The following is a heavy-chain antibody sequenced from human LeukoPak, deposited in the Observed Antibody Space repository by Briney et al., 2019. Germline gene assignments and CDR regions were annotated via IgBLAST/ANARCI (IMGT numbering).Heavy chain of an antibody. CDR3: ATFPWFGESDAFDI. J-gene: IGHJ3*02. Sequence: GASVKVSCKVSRYTLTELSMHWVRQAPGKGLEWMGGFDPEDGETIYAQKFQGRVTMTEDTSTDTAYMELSSLRSEDTAVYYCATFPWFGESDAFDIWGQGTMVIVPS. D-gene: IGHD3-10*01. CDR2: FDPEDGET. V-gene: IGHV1-24*01. CDR1: RYTLTELS.